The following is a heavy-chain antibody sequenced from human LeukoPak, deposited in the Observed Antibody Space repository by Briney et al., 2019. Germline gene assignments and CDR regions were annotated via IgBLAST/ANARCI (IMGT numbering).Heavy chain of an antibody. Sequence: GGSLRLSCAAPGFTFSSHAMTWVRQAPGKGLEWVSVISGNDGSTYYADSVKGRFTISRDNSKSTLYLQMNSLRAEDTAVYYCARELGWLRYRDYWGQGTLVTVSS. D-gene: IGHD5-12*01. CDR1: GFTFSSHA. J-gene: IGHJ4*02. CDR3: ARELGWLRYRDY. V-gene: IGHV3-23*01. CDR2: ISGNDGST.